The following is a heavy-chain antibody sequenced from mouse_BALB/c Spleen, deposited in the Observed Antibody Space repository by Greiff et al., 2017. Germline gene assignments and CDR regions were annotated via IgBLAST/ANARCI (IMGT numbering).Heavy chain of an antibody. D-gene: IGHD1-1*01. CDR3: ARNYGSSYGYAMDY. J-gene: IGHJ4*01. Sequence: VQLKQSGPSLVKPSQTLSLTCSVTGDSITSGYWNWIRKFPGNKLEYMGYISYSGSTYYNPSLKSRISITRDTSKNQYYLQLNSVTTEDTATYYCARNYGSSYGYAMDYWGQGTSVTVSS. CDR1: GDSITSGY. V-gene: IGHV3-8*02. CDR2: ISYSGST.